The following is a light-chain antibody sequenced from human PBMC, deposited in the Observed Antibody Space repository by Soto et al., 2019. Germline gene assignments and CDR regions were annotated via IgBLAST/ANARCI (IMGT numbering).Light chain of an antibody. CDR1: QSIDTY. CDR2: DAS. CDR3: QRYNSYWT. Sequence: DIQMTQSPSTLSASVGDRVTLTCRASQSIDTYLAWYQQKPGKAPKLLLYDASILESGVPSRFSGSGSGTEFPLTISGLQPDDFATYYCQRYNSYWTFGQGTKVEI. J-gene: IGKJ1*01. V-gene: IGKV1-5*01.